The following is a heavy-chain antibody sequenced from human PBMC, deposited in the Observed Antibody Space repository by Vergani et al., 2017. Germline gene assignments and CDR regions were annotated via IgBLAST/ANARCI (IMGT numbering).Heavy chain of an antibody. D-gene: IGHD3-9*01. CDR2: INTNTGNP. J-gene: IGHJ5*02. CDR3: ARAGDFDWPLLRYWFDP. V-gene: IGHV7-4-1*02. CDR1: GYTFTSYA. Sequence: QVQLVQSGSELKKPGASVKVSCKASGYTFTSYAMNWVRQAPGQGLEWMGWINTNTGNPTYAQGFTGRFVFSLDTSVSTAYLQISSLKAEDTAVYYCARAGDFDWPLLRYWFDPWGQGTLVSVSS.